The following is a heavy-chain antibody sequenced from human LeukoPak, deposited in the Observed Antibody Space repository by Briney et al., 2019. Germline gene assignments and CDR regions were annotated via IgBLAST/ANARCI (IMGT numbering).Heavy chain of an antibody. J-gene: IGHJ4*02. CDR1: GGSISSSSYY. Sequence: SETLSLTCTVSGGSISSSSYYWGWIRQPPGKGLEWIGSIYYSGSTYYNPSLKSRVTISVDTSKNQFSLKLSSVTAADTAVYYCPRSRPSYYDILTGYYDFDYWGQGTLVTVSS. CDR2: IYYSGST. D-gene: IGHD3-9*01. CDR3: PRSRPSYYDILTGYYDFDY. V-gene: IGHV4-39*01.